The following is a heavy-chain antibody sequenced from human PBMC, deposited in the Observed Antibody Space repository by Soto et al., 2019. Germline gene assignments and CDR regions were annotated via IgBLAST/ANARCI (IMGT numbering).Heavy chain of an antibody. D-gene: IGHD6-13*01. CDR2: INLNSGGT. V-gene: IGHV1-2*04. Sequence: ASVKVSCKTSGYSFSDSFLYWVRQAPGQGLEWMGWINLNSGGTTYAQKFQGWVTMTRDTSISTVYLELSRLRSDDTAVYYCAGGWGIAAPGPNWFDPWGQGTLVTVSS. CDR3: AGGWGIAAPGPNWFDP. CDR1: GYSFSDSF. J-gene: IGHJ5*02.